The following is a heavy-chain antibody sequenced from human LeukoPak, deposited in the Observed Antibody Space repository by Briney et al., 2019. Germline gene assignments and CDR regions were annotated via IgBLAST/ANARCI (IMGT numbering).Heavy chain of an antibody. Sequence: SETLSLTCAVYGGSFSGYYWSWIRQPPGKGLEWIGEINHSGSTNYNPSLKSRVTISVDTSKNQFSQKLSSVTAADTAVYYCARETSKGYFDYWGQGTLVTVSS. CDR2: INHSGST. CDR3: ARETSKGYFDY. D-gene: IGHD2-2*01. J-gene: IGHJ4*02. V-gene: IGHV4-34*01. CDR1: GGSFSGYY.